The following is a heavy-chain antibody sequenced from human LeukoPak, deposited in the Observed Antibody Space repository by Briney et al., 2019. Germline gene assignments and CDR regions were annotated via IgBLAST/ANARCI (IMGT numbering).Heavy chain of an antibody. D-gene: IGHD5-18*01. CDR1: GYTFTGYY. CDR2: INPNSGGT. V-gene: IGHV1-2*02. CDR3: ARDDSGYSYGNTGTGDY. J-gene: IGHJ4*02. Sequence: ASVKVSCKASGYTFTGYYMHWVRQAPAQGLEWMGWINPNSGGTNYAQKFQGRVTMTRDTSISTAYMELSRLRSDDTAVYYCARDDSGYSYGNTGTGDYWGQGTLVTVSS.